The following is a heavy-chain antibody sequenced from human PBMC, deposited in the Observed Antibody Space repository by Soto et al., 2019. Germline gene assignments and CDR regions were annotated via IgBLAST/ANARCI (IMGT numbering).Heavy chain of an antibody. CDR1: GFTFSDYY. Sequence: GGSLRLSCAASGFTFSDYYMNWIRQAPGQGLEWLSFINPRGETRYIADSIRGRFTFSRDNARRSLYVQMNSLRAEYTAVYYCARSGLPLIEILDYWGHGTLVTVSS. CDR3: ARSGLPLIEILDY. D-gene: IGHD1-1*01. V-gene: IGHV3-11*01. CDR2: INPRGETR. J-gene: IGHJ4*01.